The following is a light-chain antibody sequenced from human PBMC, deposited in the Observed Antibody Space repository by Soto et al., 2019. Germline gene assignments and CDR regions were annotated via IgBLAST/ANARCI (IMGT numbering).Light chain of an antibody. Sequence: QSVLTQPRSVSGCPGQSVTISCTGTSSDVGGYNYVSWYQQHPGKAPKLMIYDVSKRPSGVPDRFSGSKSGNTASLTISGLQAEDEADYYCCSYAGSYTLVFGGGTKLTVL. CDR1: SSDVGGYNY. CDR2: DVS. CDR3: CSYAGSYTLV. V-gene: IGLV2-11*01. J-gene: IGLJ2*01.